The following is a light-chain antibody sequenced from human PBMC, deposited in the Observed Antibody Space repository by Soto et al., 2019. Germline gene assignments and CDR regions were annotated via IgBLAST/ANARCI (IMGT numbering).Light chain of an antibody. CDR2: GTY. CDR3: QKRSNWPPIT. CDR1: QSVHNY. V-gene: IGKV3-11*01. Sequence: EFLLPQSQSSLSFSQGARPSLSCKASQSVHNYLAWYQKKPGQAHRLILYGTYTRATGIPDRFSGSGSGTDFTLTISSLEPEDFAVYYCQKRSNWPPITFGQGTQLEIK. J-gene: IGKJ5*01.